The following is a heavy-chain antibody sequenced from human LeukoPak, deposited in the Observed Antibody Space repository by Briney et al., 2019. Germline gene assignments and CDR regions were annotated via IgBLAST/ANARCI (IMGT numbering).Heavy chain of an antibody. CDR3: ARDRPGNTAIDY. J-gene: IGHJ4*02. V-gene: IGHV3-21*01. CDR2: ISSSSSYI. CDR1: GFTFSSYS. D-gene: IGHD5-18*01. Sequence: GGSLRLSCAASGFTFSSYSMNWVRQAPGKGLEWVSSISSSSSYIYYADSVNGRFTISRDNAKNTLYLQMNSLRAEDTAVYYCARDRPGNTAIDYWGQGTLVTVSS.